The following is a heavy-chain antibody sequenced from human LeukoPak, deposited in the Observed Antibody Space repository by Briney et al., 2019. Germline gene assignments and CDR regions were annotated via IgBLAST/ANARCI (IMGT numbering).Heavy chain of an antibody. V-gene: IGHV5-51*01. CDR1: GYSFTSYW. Sequence: GESLKISCKASGYSFTSYWIGWVRQMSGKGLEWMGIIYPGDADTRYSPSFQGQVTISADKSISTAYLQWSSLKASDTAMYYCARKGWELLADAFDIRGQGTMVTVSS. J-gene: IGHJ3*02. D-gene: IGHD1-26*01. CDR2: IYPGDADT. CDR3: ARKGWELLADAFDI.